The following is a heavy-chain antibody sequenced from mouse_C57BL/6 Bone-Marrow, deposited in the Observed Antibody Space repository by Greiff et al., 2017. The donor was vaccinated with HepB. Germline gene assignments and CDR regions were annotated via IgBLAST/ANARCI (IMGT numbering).Heavy chain of an antibody. CDR1: GYSITSGCY. CDR2: RSYDGSN. J-gene: IGHJ3*01. V-gene: IGHV3-6*01. CDR3: ARVEYGRFAY. Sequence: EVQLVESGPGLVKPSQSLSLTCSVTGYSITSGCYWKWIRQFPGNKLEWMGYRSYDGSNNYNPSLKNRISITRDTSKNPFFLKLNSVTTEDTATYYCARVEYGRFAYWGQGTLVTVSA. D-gene: IGHD2-1*01.